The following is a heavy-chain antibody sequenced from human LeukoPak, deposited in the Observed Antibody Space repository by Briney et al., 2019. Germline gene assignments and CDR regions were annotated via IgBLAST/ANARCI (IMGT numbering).Heavy chain of an antibody. CDR3: ARGDIWFGELLSDLDSAIVTRSFDP. V-gene: IGHV3-66*01. J-gene: IGHJ5*02. D-gene: IGHD3-10*01. CDR1: GFTVSSNY. Sequence: GGSLRLSCAASGFTVSSNYMSWVRQAPGKGLEWVSVIYSGGSTYYADSVKGRFTISRDNSKNTLYLQMNSLRAEDTAVYYCARGDIWFGELLSDLDSAIVTRSFDPWGQGTLVTVSS. CDR2: IYSGGST.